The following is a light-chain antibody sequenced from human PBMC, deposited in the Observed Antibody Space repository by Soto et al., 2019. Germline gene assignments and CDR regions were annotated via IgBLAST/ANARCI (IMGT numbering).Light chain of an antibody. V-gene: IGKV3-20*01. CDR2: GTS. Sequence: EIVLTQSPGTVSLSPGERATLSCRASQSVSRSDLAWYQHKPGQSPRLLIYGTSSRATGIPDRFSGSGSGTGFTLTISRLEPEDSAVYFCQQYGNSPTFGGGTKVDI. CDR3: QQYGNSPT. J-gene: IGKJ4*02. CDR1: QSVSRSD.